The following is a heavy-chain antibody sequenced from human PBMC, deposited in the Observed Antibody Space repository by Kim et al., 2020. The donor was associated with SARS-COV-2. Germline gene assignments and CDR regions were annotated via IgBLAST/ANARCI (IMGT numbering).Heavy chain of an antibody. CDR1: GYGFTTHD. J-gene: IGHJ6*03. CDR3: SRRRAGRFLNYMDV. V-gene: IGHV1-8*02. CDR2: MNPNGVRT. D-gene: IGHD3-10*01. Sequence: ASVKVSCKASGYGFTTHDINWVRQASGQGLEWLGSMNPNGVRTPSSEKFQGRLTLSWDISLSTAYMELDSLTSDDTAVYYCSRRRAGRFLNYMDVWGNGTPVIVSS.